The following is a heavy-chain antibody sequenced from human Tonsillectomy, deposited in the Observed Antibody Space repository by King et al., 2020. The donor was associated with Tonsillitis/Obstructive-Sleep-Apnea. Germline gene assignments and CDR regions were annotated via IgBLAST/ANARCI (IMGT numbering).Heavy chain of an antibody. J-gene: IGHJ4*02. CDR3: ARGRGSSWYLFDY. Sequence: DVQLVESGGDFVQPGESLRLSCAASGFTVSRNYMSWVRQAPGKGLEWVSVIYSAGSTSYADSVKGRFTISRDNSKNTLYLQMDSLRAEDTALYYCARGRGSSWYLFDYWGQGTLVTVSS. V-gene: IGHV3-66*01. D-gene: IGHD6-13*01. CDR2: IYSAGST. CDR1: GFTVSRNY.